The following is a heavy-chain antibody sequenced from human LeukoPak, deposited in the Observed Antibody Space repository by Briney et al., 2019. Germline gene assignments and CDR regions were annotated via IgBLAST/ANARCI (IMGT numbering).Heavy chain of an antibody. CDR1: GFTFSSYW. V-gene: IGHV3-7*01. CDR2: VKQDGSEN. Sequence: GGSLRLSCAASGFTFSSYWMSWVRQAPGKGLEWVANVKQDGSENYYVDSVKGRFTISRDNAKNSLYLQMNSLRAEDTAVYYCARGGSSWYRFDYWGQGTLVTVSS. J-gene: IGHJ4*02. D-gene: IGHD6-13*01. CDR3: ARGGSSWYRFDY.